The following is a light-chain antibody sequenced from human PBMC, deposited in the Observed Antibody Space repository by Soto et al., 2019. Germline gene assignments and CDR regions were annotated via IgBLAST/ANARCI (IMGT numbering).Light chain of an antibody. J-gene: IGKJ1*01. V-gene: IGKV3-20*01. Sequence: ENVLTQSPGTLSLSPGERATLSCRASQSVSSSYLAWYQQKPGLAPRLLIYGASSRATGIPDRFSGSGSGTDVTLTIIRLEPEDFAVYYCQQYGTSPQWTFGQGTKVEIK. CDR2: GAS. CDR1: QSVSSSY. CDR3: QQYGTSPQWT.